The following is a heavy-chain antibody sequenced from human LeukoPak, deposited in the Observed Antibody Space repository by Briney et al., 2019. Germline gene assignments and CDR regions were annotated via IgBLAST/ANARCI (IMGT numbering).Heavy chain of an antibody. J-gene: IGHJ6*03. CDR2: IYYSGST. D-gene: IGHD6-13*01. CDR1: GGSISSYY. CDR3: ARAVEQLVLYYYYYYMDV. V-gene: IGHV4-59*01. Sequence: SETLSLTCTVSGGSISSYYWSWIRQPPGGGLEWIGYIYYSGSTNYNPSLKRRVTISLDTSKSQFSLKLRSVTAADTAVYYCARAVEQLVLYYYYYYMDVWSKGTTVTVSS.